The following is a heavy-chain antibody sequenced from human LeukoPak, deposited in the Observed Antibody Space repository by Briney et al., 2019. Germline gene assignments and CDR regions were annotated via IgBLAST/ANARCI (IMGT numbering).Heavy chain of an antibody. CDR3: ARVQGTGDGYNYYYYYYMDV. CDR1: GFTFSDYY. V-gene: IGHV3-11*01. Sequence: TGGSLRLSCAASGFTFSDYYMSWIRQAPGKGLEWVSYISSSGSTIYYADSVKGRFTISRDNAKNSLYLQMNSLRAEDTAVYYCARVQGTGDGYNYYYYYYMDVWGKGTTVTISS. J-gene: IGHJ6*03. D-gene: IGHD5-24*01. CDR2: ISSSGSTI.